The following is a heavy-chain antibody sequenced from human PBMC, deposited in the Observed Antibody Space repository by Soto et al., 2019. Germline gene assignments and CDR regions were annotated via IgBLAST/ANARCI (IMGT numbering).Heavy chain of an antibody. CDR3: ARAYSSGWSQSAGS. CDR1: GFTFSNYV. D-gene: IGHD6-19*01. CDR2: ISYDGSNK. J-gene: IGHJ4*02. Sequence: QVHLVDSGGGVVQPGRSLRLSCAASGFTFSNYVMHWVRQAPGKGLEWVAVISYDGSNKYYADSVKGRFTISRDNXXDRLYLKMNSLRVEDTAIYYCARAYSSGWSQSAGSWGQGTLVTVSS. V-gene: IGHV3-30*03.